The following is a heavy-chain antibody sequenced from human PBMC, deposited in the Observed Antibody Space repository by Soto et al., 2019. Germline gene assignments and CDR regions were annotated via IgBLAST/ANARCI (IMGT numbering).Heavy chain of an antibody. CDR2: IYPGDSDT. J-gene: IGHJ4*02. CDR1: GYSFTSYW. D-gene: IGHD3-10*01. CDR3: ARRDDYYGSGSPFALDY. Sequence: GESLKISCKGSGYSFTSYWIGWVRQMPGKGLEWMGIIYPGDSDTRYSPSFQGQVTISADKSISTAYLQWSSLKASDTAMYYCARRDDYYGSGSPFALDYWGQGTLVTVSS. V-gene: IGHV5-51*01.